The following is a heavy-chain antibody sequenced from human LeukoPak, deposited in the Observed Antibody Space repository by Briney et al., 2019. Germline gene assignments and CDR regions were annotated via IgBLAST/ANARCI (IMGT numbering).Heavy chain of an antibody. D-gene: IGHD6-19*01. Sequence: PSETLSLTCTVSGGSISSGGYYWSWIRQPPGKDLAWIGYIYHSGSTYYNPSLKSRVTISVDRSKNQFSLKLSSVTAADTAVYYCARVPGIAVAGKFDPWGQGTLVTVSS. CDR3: ARVPGIAVAGKFDP. V-gene: IGHV4-30-2*01. J-gene: IGHJ5*02. CDR2: IYHSGST. CDR1: GGSISSGGYY.